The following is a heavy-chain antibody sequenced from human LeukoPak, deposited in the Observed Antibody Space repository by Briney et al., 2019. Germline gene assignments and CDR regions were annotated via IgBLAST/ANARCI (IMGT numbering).Heavy chain of an antibody. CDR2: INPSRCSK. Sequence: ASVPVSCKASGYTFTGYYMHWVRPAPGQGLEWMGWINPSRCSKNYARDFHGRVSMTRDTSVSTAYMELSRLRSDDTAVYYCAGAGDSGNLAWGQGTLVTVSS. J-gene: IGHJ5*02. V-gene: IGHV1-2*02. CDR3: AGAGDSGNLA. D-gene: IGHD1-26*01. CDR1: GYTFTGYY.